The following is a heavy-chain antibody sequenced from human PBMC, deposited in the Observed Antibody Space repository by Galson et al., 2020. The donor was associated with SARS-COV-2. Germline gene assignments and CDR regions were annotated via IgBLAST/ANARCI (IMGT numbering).Heavy chain of an antibody. Sequence: AADTLSLTCTVSGGSISTYYWSWIRQPPGKGLEWIGYLYYGGNTNYNPSLQSRVTISVDTSKSQFSLKLNSVTAADTAVYYCARLPVVRGVDSWGQGILVTVTS. J-gene: IGHJ4*02. CDR2: LYYGGNT. CDR1: GGSISTYY. CDR3: ARLPVVRGVDS. D-gene: IGHD3-10*01. V-gene: IGHV4-59*08.